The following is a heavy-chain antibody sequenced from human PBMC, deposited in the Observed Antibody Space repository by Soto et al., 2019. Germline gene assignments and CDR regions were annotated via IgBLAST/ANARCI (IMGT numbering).Heavy chain of an antibody. CDR2: IIPIFGTA. V-gene: IGHV1-69*01. CDR3: ARCPRGYSYGYSNYYGMDV. D-gene: IGHD5-18*01. J-gene: IGHJ6*02. Sequence: WMGGIIPIFGTANYAQKFQGRVTITADESTSTAYMELSSLRSEDTAVYYCARCPRGYSYGYSNYYGMDVWGQGTTVTVSS.